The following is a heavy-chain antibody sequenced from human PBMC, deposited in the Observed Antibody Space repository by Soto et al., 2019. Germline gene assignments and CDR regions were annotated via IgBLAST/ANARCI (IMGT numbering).Heavy chain of an antibody. CDR1: GCGFTTYG. CDR2: ISAHNGNT. CDR3: ARGRYGDY. D-gene: IGHD1-1*01. V-gene: IGHV1-18*01. J-gene: IGHJ4*02. Sequence: QVRLVQSGAEVKKPGASVKLSCKGSGCGFTTYGITWVRQAPGQGLEWMAWISAHNGNTNYAQKLQGRVTVTRDTSTSTAYMELRSLRSDDTAVYYCARGRYGDYWGQGALVTVSS.